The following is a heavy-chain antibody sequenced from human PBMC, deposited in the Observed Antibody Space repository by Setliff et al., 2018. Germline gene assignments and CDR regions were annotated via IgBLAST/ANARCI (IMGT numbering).Heavy chain of an antibody. Sequence: SGPTLVNPTQTLTLTCTFSGFSLNNSGVGVGWIRQPPGKALEWLALIYWDDDKRHSPSLQTRLTISKDTSKSQVVLTMTNMDPADTGTYYCARTRDDPYYYDSRGYYYDAFDMWGQGTLVTV. CDR3: ARTRDDPYYYDSRGYYYDAFDM. V-gene: IGHV2-5*02. CDR1: GFSLNNSGVG. D-gene: IGHD3-22*01. J-gene: IGHJ3*02. CDR2: IYWDDDK.